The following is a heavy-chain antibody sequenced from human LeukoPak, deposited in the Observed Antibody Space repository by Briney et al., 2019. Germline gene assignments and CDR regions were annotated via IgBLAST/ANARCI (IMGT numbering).Heavy chain of an antibody. CDR3: AKGDYYDSSGYYYRLHFDY. Sequence: GGSLRLSCAASGFTFSSYAMSWVRQAPGKGLEWVSAISGSGGSTYYTDSVKGRFTISRDNSKNTLYLQMNSLRAEDTAVYYCAKGDYYDSSGYYYRLHFDYWGQGTLVTVSS. CDR2: ISGSGGST. J-gene: IGHJ4*02. CDR1: GFTFSSYA. V-gene: IGHV3-23*01. D-gene: IGHD3-22*01.